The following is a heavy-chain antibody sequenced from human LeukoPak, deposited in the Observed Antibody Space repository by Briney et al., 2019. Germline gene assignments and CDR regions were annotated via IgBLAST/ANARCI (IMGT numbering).Heavy chain of an antibody. D-gene: IGHD5-24*01. CDR2: IYSGGST. V-gene: IGHV3-66*01. CDR1: GFTVSSNY. Sequence: PGGSLRLSCADSGFTVSSNYMRWVRQAPGKGLEWVLVIYSGGSTYYADSVKGRFTISRDNSKNTLDLQMNSLRAEDTAVYYCAKDRGVATIGGYYIDVWGTGTTVTVSS. J-gene: IGHJ6*03. CDR3: AKDRGVATIGGYYIDV.